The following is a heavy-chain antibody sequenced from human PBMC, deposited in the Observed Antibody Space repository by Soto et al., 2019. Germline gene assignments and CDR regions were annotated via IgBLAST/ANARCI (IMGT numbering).Heavy chain of an antibody. CDR2: IYYSGST. CDR1: GGSISSSSYY. V-gene: IGHV4-39*01. D-gene: IGHD3-16*01. CDR3: ASTLIYYFDY. Sequence: PETLSHTCTVSGGSISSSSYYWGWIRQPPGKGLEWIGSIYYSGSTYYNPSLKSRVTRSVDTSKNQFSLKLSSVTAADTAVYYCASTLIYYFDYWGQGTLVSVSS. J-gene: IGHJ4*02.